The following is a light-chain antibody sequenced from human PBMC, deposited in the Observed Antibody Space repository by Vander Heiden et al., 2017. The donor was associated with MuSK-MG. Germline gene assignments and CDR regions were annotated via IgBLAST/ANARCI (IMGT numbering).Light chain of an antibody. Sequence: SVVPQPPSPSAAPGKTASITCGGDNIEAESVHWYQQRPGQAPVLIIYYDRDRPSGIPERFSGSNSGNTATLTISRVEAGDEADYYCQLWDSATDQAVFGGGTKLTVL. V-gene: IGLV3-21*04. J-gene: IGLJ2*01. CDR2: YDR. CDR3: QLWDSATDQAV. CDR1: NIEAES.